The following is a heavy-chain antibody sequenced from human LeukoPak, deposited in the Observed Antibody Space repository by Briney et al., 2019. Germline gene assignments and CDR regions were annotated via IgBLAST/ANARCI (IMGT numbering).Heavy chain of an antibody. J-gene: IGHJ6*03. CDR2: IAYDGSNK. CDR3: LPRSLGETSGYDPGDPYYYYYYMDV. CDR1: GFSFSSYA. D-gene: IGHD5-12*01. Sequence: GGSLRLSCAASGFSFSSYAIHWVRQAPGKGLEWVALIAYDGSNKFYADSVRGRFTISRDNSKNTLYLQMNSLRAEDTAVYYCLPRSLGETSGYDPGDPYYYYYYMDVWGKGTTVTVSS. V-gene: IGHV3-30*04.